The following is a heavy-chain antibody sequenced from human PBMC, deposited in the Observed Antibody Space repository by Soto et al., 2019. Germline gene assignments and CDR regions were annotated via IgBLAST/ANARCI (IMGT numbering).Heavy chain of an antibody. CDR2: INQSGSS. CDR3: ERPQAKMRYCSSTSCYTGYYYYGMDV. V-gene: IGHV4-34*01. D-gene: IGHD2-2*02. CDR1: CGSFSGYY. Sequence: PSETLSRTCAVYCGSFSGYYWSWIRQPAGEGLEWVVEINQSGSSNYNPSLKSRVTISVDTSKNQFSMKLSSVTAAETAVYYCERPQAKMRYCSSTSCYTGYYYYGMDVWGQGTTVTVS. J-gene: IGHJ6*02.